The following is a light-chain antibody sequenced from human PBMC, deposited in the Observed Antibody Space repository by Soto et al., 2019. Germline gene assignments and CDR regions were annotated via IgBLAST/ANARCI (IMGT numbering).Light chain of an antibody. Sequence: QSVLTQPASVSGSPGQTITISCTGSSSDVGGYNYVSWYQQHPGKAPKLMIYEVNNRPSGVSNRFSGSKSGNTASLAISGLQAEDEADYYCSSFTSSGTQVLGGGTKVTVL. CDR1: SSDVGGYNY. V-gene: IGLV2-14*01. J-gene: IGLJ3*02. CDR2: EVN. CDR3: SSFTSSGTQV.